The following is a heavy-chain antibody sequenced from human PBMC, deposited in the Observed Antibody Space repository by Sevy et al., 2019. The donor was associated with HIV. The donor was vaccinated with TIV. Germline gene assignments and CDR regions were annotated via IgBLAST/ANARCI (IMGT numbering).Heavy chain of an antibody. D-gene: IGHD4-17*01. J-gene: IGHJ4*02. CDR2: IYWDDDK. CDR3: AHSYGDYSPVDY. Sequence: SGPTLVNPTQTLTLTCTFSGFSLSTSGVGVGWIRQPPGKALVWLALIYWDDDKRYSPSLKSRLTITKDTSKNQVVLTMTNMHPVDTAAYYCAHSYGDYSPVDYWGKGTLVTVSS. CDR1: GFSLSTSGVG. V-gene: IGHV2-5*02.